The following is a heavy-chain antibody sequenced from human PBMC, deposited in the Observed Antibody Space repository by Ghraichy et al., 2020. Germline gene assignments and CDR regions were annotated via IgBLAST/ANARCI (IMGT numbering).Heavy chain of an antibody. Sequence: GESLNISCVASGFTFSNHALSWVRQAPGEGLEWVAGLGGRGTGTHYADPVRGRFTISRDNSKNTLSLHMSSLRVEDTALYFCARRSGYDTDHFDYWGQGTLVTVSS. V-gene: IGHV3-23*01. CDR2: LGGRGTGT. J-gene: IGHJ4*02. CDR3: ARRSGYDTDHFDY. CDR1: GFTFSNHA. D-gene: IGHD5-12*01.